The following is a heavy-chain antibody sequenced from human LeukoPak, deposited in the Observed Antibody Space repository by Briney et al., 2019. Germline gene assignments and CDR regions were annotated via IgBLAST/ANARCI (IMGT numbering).Heavy chain of an antibody. V-gene: IGHV1-69*13. CDR1: GYTFTSYY. D-gene: IGHD5-24*01. Sequence: GASVKVSCKASGYTFTSYYMHWVRQAPGQGLEWMGGIIPIFGTANYAQKFQGRVTITADESTSTAYMELSSLRSEDTAVYYCARGAVEMATMEAFDIWGQGTMVTVSS. CDR2: IIPIFGTA. J-gene: IGHJ3*02. CDR3: ARGAVEMATMEAFDI.